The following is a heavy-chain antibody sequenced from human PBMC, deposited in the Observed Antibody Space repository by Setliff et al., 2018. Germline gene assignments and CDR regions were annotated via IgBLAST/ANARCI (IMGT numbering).Heavy chain of an antibody. CDR2: IYSGGST. D-gene: IGHD6-13*01. CDR3: ARDPGPHAAHFRALGYGMDV. V-gene: IGHV3-66*01. J-gene: IGHJ6*02. Sequence: LKISCAASGFTVTDNYMSWVRQAPGKGLEWVSIIYSGGSTYYGDSVKGRFTISRDKSKNMVFLQMNSLRAEDTAVYYCARDPGPHAAHFRALGYGMDVWGQGTTVTVSS. CDR1: GFTVTDNY.